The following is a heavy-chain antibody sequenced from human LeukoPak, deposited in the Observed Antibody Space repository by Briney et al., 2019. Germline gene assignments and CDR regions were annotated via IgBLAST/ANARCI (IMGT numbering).Heavy chain of an antibody. CDR2: IYYSGST. D-gene: IGHD6-13*01. J-gene: IGHJ4*02. CDR3: ARQESGVAAASDY. CDR1: GGSISSYY. Sequence: SETLSLTCTVSGGSISSYYWSWIRQPPGKGLEWIGYIYYSGSTNYNPSLKSRVTISVDTSKNQFSLKLSSVTAADTAVYYCARQESGVAAASDYWGQGTLVTVSS. V-gene: IGHV4-59*08.